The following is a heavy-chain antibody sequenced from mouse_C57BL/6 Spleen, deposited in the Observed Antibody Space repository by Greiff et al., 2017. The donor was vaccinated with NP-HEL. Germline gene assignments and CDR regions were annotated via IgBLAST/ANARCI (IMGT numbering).Heavy chain of an antibody. CDR2: INYDGSST. CDR3: AREMDDASFAD. J-gene: IGHJ3*01. CDR1: GFTFSDYY. D-gene: IGHD2-12*01. V-gene: IGHV5-16*01. Sequence: DVKLVESEGGLVQPGSSMKLSCTASGFTFSDYYMAWVRQVPEKGLEWVANINYDGSSTYYLDSLKSRFIISRDNTKNILYLQMSSLKSEDTATYYCAREMDDASFADWGQGTLVTVSA.